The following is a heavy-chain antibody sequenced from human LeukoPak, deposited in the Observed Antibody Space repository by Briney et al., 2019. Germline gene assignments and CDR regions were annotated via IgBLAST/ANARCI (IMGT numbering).Heavy chain of an antibody. D-gene: IGHD6-19*01. CDR1: GGSFSGYY. CDR3: ARGGIAVAGIIPFDY. CDR2: INHSGST. Sequence: SETLSLTCAVYGGSFSGYYWSWIRQPPGKGLEWIGEINHSGSTNYNPSLKSRVTISVDTSKNQFSLKLSSVTAADTAVYYCARGGIAVAGIIPFDYWGQGTLVTVSS. V-gene: IGHV4-34*01. J-gene: IGHJ4*02.